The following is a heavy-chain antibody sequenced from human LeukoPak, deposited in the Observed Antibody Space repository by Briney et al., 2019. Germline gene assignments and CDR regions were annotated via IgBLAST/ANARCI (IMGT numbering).Heavy chain of an antibody. CDR2: ISWNGGEE. Sequence: GKSLRLSCAASGFTFSDYGMHWLRQAPGKGLEWVAVISWNGGEEHYGNSVRGRFTISRDNSKNMVYLQVNSLRVEDTAVYYCAKEQGYTGWLTTGHWGQGALVTVSS. J-gene: IGHJ4*02. D-gene: IGHD6-19*01. V-gene: IGHV3-30*18. CDR3: AKEQGYTGWLTTGH. CDR1: GFTFSDYG.